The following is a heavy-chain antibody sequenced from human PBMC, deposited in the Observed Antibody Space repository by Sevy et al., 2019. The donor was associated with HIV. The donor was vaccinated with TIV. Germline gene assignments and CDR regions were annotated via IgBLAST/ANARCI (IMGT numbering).Heavy chain of an antibody. J-gene: IGHJ4*02. D-gene: IGHD5-18*01. CDR1: GDSISSYY. V-gene: IGHV4-59*13. Sequence: SETLSLTCTVSGDSISSYYWSWIRQPPGKGLEWIGYIYYSGSTNYNPSLKSRVTISLDTSKNQFSLNLSSVTAADTAVYYCARLRSRYGDTANGGLDYWGQGALVTVSS. CDR3: ARLRSRYGDTANGGLDY. CDR2: IYYSGST.